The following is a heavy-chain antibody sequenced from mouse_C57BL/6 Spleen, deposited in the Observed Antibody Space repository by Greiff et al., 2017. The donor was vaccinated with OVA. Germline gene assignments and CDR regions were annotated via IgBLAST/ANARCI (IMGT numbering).Heavy chain of an antibody. CDR2: IDPENGDT. CDR1: GFNIKDDY. J-gene: IGHJ3*01. CDR3: TPWGTRGFAY. Sequence: EVQLQQSGAELVRPGASVKLSCTASGFNIKDDYMHWVKQRPEQGLEWIGWIDPENGDTEYASKFQGKATITADTSSNTAYLQLSSLTSEDTAVYYCTPWGTRGFAYWGQGTLVTVSA. V-gene: IGHV14-4*01. D-gene: IGHD3-3*01.